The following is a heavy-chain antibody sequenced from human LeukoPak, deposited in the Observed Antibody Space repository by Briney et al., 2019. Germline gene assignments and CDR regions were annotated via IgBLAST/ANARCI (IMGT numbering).Heavy chain of an antibody. Sequence: GASVKVSCKASGGTFSSYAISWVRQAPGQGLEWMGGIIPIFGTANYAQKFQGRVTITADKSTSTAYMELSSLRSEDTAVYYCARIGHCSSTSCYADYYYYMDVWGKGTTVTVSS. J-gene: IGHJ6*03. CDR3: ARIGHCSSTSCYADYYYYMDV. CDR1: GGTFSSYA. CDR2: IIPIFGTA. V-gene: IGHV1-69*06. D-gene: IGHD2-2*01.